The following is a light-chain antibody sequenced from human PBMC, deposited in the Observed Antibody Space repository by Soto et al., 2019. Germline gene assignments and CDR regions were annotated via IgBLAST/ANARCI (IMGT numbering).Light chain of an antibody. CDR1: ESLQHRDGNTY. V-gene: IGKV2-24*01. CDR2: RVS. J-gene: IGKJ2*01. Sequence: DVVLTQNPLSSPVTLGQPASISCNSSESLQHRDGNTYLNWLQQRPGQPPRLLIYRVSNRFSGVPDMFSGSGAGTDFTLNISRVEAEDVGVYYCMQATQYRPYTFGQGTKLEIK. CDR3: MQATQYRPYT.